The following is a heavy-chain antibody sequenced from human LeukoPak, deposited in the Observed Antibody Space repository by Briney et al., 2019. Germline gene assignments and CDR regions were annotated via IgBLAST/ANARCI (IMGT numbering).Heavy chain of an antibody. Sequence: SETLSLTCTVSGGSISSYYWSWIRQPPGKGLEWIGYVYYSGSTNYSPSLKSRVTISVDTSKNHFSLKLSSVTAADTAVYYCARSSGSYYYYYGMDVWGQGTTVTVSS. V-gene: IGHV4-59*08. CDR2: VYYSGST. D-gene: IGHD1-26*01. CDR3: ARSSGSYYYYYGMDV. J-gene: IGHJ6*02. CDR1: GGSISSYY.